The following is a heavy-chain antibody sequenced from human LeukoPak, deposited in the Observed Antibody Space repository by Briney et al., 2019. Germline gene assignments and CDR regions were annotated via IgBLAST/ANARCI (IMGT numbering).Heavy chain of an antibody. V-gene: IGHV3-48*01. J-gene: IGHJ3*01. D-gene: IGHD3-10*01. CDR2: ISSSSSTI. CDR1: GFTFSSYG. Sequence: HPGGSLRRSCAVSGFTFSSYGMNWDRQAPEEGLEWVAYISSSSSTIHYADSVKGRFTIFRDNAMNSLHLQMDSLGAEDTAVYSCARSRYYGSGSPDAFDGWGHGTMVTVSS. CDR3: ARSRYYGSGSPDAFDG.